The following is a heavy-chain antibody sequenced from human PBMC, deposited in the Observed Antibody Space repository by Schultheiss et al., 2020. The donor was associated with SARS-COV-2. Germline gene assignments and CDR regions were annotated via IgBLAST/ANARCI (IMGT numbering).Heavy chain of an antibody. V-gene: IGHV4-34*01. CDR3: ARDHRGTGLPWFDP. J-gene: IGHJ5*02. D-gene: IGHD3-10*01. CDR2: INHSGST. Sequence: SETLSLTCTVSGGSISGYYWSWIRQPPGKGLEWIGEINHSGSTNYNPSLKSRVTISVDTSKNQFSLKLSSVTAADTAVYYCARDHRGTGLPWFDPWGQGTLVTVSS. CDR1: GGSISGYY.